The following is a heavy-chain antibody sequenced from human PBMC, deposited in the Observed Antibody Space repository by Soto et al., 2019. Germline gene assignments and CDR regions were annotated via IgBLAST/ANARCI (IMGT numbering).Heavy chain of an antibody. CDR2: IYYSGST. CDR1: GGSVSSGSYY. D-gene: IGHD2-8*02. V-gene: IGHV4-61*01. Sequence: SETLSLTCTVSGGSVSSGSYYWSWIRQPPGKGLEWIGYIYYSGSTNYNPSLKSRVTISVDTSKNQFSLKLSSVTAADTAVYYCARDNGKVVYHPSGFDPWGQGTLVTVSS. CDR3: ARDNGKVVYHPSGFDP. J-gene: IGHJ5*02.